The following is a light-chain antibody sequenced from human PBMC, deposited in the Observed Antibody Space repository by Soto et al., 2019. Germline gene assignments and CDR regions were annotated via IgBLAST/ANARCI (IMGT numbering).Light chain of an antibody. CDR3: HQYYSPPPWT. CDR1: QSVLYSSNNKNY. CDR2: WAS. J-gene: IGKJ1*01. Sequence: DIVMTQSPDSLAVSLGERATINCKSSQSVLYSSNNKNYLTWYQQKPGQPPKLLISWASTRESGVPDRFSGSGSGTDFTLTISSLQAEDVAIYYCHQYYSPPPWTFGQGTKVEIK. V-gene: IGKV4-1*01.